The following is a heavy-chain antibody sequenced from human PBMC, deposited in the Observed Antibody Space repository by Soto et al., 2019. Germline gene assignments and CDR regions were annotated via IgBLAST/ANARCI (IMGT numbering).Heavy chain of an antibody. CDR3: AKDRRMTMVWGSLRSFDS. CDR2: ISGSGETP. V-gene: IGHV3-23*01. J-gene: IGHJ4*02. CDR1: GFTFRDFA. Sequence: PGGSLRLSCAPSGFTFRDFAMIWVRQAPGKRLEWVSAISGSGETPYYADSVKGRFIISRDNFRNTLYLQMINLRVEDTAVYYCAKDRRMTMVWGSLRSFDSWGQRTLVTVSS. D-gene: IGHD3-10*01.